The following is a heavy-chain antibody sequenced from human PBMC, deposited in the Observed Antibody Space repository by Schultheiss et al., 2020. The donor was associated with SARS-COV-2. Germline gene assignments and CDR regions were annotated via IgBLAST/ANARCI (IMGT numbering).Heavy chain of an antibody. CDR1: GGSISSYY. CDR2: IYYSGST. D-gene: IGHD6-13*01. Sequence: SETLSLTCTVSGGSISSYYWSWIRQPPGKGLEWIGYIYYSGSTNYNPSLKSRVTISVDTSKNQFSLKLSSVTAADTAVYYCAREGYSRSWTFDYWGQGTLVTVSS. J-gene: IGHJ4*02. CDR3: AREGYSRSWTFDY. V-gene: IGHV4-59*01.